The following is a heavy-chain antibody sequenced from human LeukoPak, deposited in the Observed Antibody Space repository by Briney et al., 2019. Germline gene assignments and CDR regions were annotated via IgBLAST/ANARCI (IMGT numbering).Heavy chain of an antibody. D-gene: IGHD2-2*01. CDR2: ISGSGGST. CDR1: GFTFSSYA. CDR3: AKDSQYQLLHDAFDI. Sequence: GGSLRLSCAASGFTFSSYAMSWVRQAPGKGLEWVSAISGSGGSTYYADSVKGRFTISRDNSKNTLYLQMNSLRAGDTAVYYCAKDSQYQLLHDAFDIWGQGTMVTVSS. V-gene: IGHV3-23*01. J-gene: IGHJ3*02.